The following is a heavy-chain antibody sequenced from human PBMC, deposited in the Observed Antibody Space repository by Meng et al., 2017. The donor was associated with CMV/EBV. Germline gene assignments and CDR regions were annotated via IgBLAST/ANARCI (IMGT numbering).Heavy chain of an antibody. CDR1: GYSISSGYY. CDR2: IYHSGST. D-gene: IGHD3-10*01. CDR3: AIEYYYGSGSQFDY. Sequence: SETLSLTCTASGYSISSGYYWGWIRQPPGKGLEWIGSIYHSGSTYYNPSLKSRVTISVDTSKNQFSLKLSSVTAADTAVYYCAIEYYYGSGSQFDYWGQGTLVTVSS. V-gene: IGHV4-38-2*02. J-gene: IGHJ4*02.